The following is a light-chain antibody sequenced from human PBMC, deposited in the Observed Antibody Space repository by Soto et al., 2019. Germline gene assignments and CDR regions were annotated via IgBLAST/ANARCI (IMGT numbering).Light chain of an antibody. CDR3: SSYAVNSNYV. CDR1: SSDVGGYNF. CDR2: EVN. Sequence: QSALTQPLSASGSPGQSVTISCTGTSSDVGGYNFVSWYQHHPGKAPKLMIYEVNKRPSGVPDRFSGSKSGNTAYLTVSGLQAEDEADYYCSSYAVNSNYVFASGTKLTVL. J-gene: IGLJ1*01. V-gene: IGLV2-8*01.